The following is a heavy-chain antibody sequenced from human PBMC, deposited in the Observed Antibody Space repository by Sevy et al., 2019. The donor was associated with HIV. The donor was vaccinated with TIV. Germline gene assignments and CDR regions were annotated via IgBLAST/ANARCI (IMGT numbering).Heavy chain of an antibody. CDR3: ARLYRCGGSCYYFDL. CDR2: INPGGGAP. V-gene: IGHV1-46*01. Sequence: ASVKVSCKSSGYSFTSRYLHWVRQAPGQGLEWMGQINPGGGAPIYAQKFQGRVSMTSDTSTRTIYMDVSSLRSEDTAMYYCARLYRCGGSCYYFDLWGQGTLVTVSS. D-gene: IGHD2-15*01. CDR1: GYSFTSRY. J-gene: IGHJ4*02.